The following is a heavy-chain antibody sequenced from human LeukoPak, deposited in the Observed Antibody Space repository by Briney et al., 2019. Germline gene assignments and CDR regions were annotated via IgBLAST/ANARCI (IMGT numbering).Heavy chain of an antibody. CDR3: AKEYYDFWSGYDNWFDP. J-gene: IGHJ5*02. V-gene: IGHV3-30*02. D-gene: IGHD3-3*01. CDR1: GFTFSSYG. Sequence: GGSLRLSCAASGFTFSSYGMHWVRQAPGKGLEWVAFIRYDGSNKYYADSVKGRFTISRDNSKNTLYLQMNSLRAEDTAVYYCAKEYYDFWSGYDNWFDPWGQGTLVTVSS. CDR2: IRYDGSNK.